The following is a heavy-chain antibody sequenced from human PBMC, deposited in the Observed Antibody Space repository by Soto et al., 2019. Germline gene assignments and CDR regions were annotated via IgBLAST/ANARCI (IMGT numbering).Heavy chain of an antibody. D-gene: IGHD2-8*01. Sequence: SQTLSLTCAISGDSVSSYSVVWNWIRQSPSGGLEWLGRTYYRSKWYSEYAISVQSRITVNADTSKNQVSLQLDSVTPDDTAVYYCARDTNGLSYWGQGTLVTVSS. J-gene: IGHJ4*02. CDR1: GDSVSSYSVV. CDR2: TYYRSKWYS. CDR3: ARDTNGLSY. V-gene: IGHV6-1*01.